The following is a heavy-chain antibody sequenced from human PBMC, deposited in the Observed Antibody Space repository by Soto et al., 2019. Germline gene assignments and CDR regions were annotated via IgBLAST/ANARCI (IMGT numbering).Heavy chain of an antibody. D-gene: IGHD4-17*01. V-gene: IGHV1-69*01. J-gene: IGHJ6*02. Sequence: QLQLVQSGAQVKKPGSSVKVSCKASGGTFSSYAISWVRQAPGQGLEWMGGIIPIFGTANYAQKFQGRVTIIADESTSTAYMELSSLRSEDTAVYYCARGNRGVTTYYYGMDVWGQGTTVTVSS. CDR3: ARGNRGVTTYYYGMDV. CDR2: IIPIFGTA. CDR1: GGTFSSYA.